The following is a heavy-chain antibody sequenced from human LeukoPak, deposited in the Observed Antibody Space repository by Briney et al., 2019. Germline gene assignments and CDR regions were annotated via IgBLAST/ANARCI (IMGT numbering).Heavy chain of an antibody. Sequence: ASVKVSCKASGYSFTGYYIHWVRQAPGPGLEWMGWINPDSGDTNYAQKFQGRVTMTRDTSVSAAYMELRSLRSDDTAVYYCTRFYDNAEYDPWAREPWSPSPQ. CDR2: INPDSGDT. D-gene: IGHD5/OR15-5a*01. CDR3: TRFYDNAEYDP. CDR1: GYSFTGYY. J-gene: IGHJ5*02. V-gene: IGHV1-2*02.